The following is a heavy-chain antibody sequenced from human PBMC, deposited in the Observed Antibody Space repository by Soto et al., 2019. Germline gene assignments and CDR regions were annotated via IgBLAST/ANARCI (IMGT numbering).Heavy chain of an antibody. CDR3: ARVASPYYGYGLDV. D-gene: IGHD2-2*01. V-gene: IGHV1-8*01. CDR1: GYTFTSHH. J-gene: IGHJ6*02. Sequence: QVQLVQSGAEVKEPGASVKVSCKASGYTFTSHHINWVRQATGQGLEWMGWMNPNSGDIGYAQKFQGRVAMTRDTSVSTAYMELSSVRSEDTAIYYCARVASPYYGYGLDVWGQGTTVTVSS. CDR2: MNPNSGDI.